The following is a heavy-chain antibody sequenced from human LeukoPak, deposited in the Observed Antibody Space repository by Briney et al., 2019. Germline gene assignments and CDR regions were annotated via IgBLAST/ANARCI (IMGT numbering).Heavy chain of an antibody. Sequence: GGSLRLSCAASGFTFSSYEMNWVRQAPGKGLERVSYISSSGSTIYYANPVKGRFTISRDNAKNSLYLQMNSLRAEDTAVYYCARDPSEVVGPTRGPRFDYWGQGTLVTVSS. CDR2: ISSSGSTI. CDR1: GFTFSSYE. CDR3: ARDPSEVVGPTRGPRFDY. V-gene: IGHV3-48*03. D-gene: IGHD1-26*01. J-gene: IGHJ4*02.